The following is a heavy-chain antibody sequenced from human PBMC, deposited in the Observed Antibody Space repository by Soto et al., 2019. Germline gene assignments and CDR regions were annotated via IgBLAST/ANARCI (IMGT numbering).Heavy chain of an antibody. V-gene: IGHV3-33*01. CDR3: ARDKRDYMDV. Sequence: QVQLVESGGGVVQPGRSLRLSCAASGFTFSSYGMHWVRQAPGKGLEWVVVIWYDGSNKYYADSVKGRFTISRDNSKNTLYLQMNSLRAEDTAVYYCARDKRDYMDVWGKGTTVTVSS. CDR1: GFTFSSYG. J-gene: IGHJ6*03. CDR2: IWYDGSNK.